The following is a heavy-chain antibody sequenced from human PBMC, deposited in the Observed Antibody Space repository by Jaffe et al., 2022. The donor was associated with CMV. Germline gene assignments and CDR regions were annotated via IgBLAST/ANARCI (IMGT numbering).Heavy chain of an antibody. D-gene: IGHD3-16*01. CDR3: AKDRGGHTYGFDK. J-gene: IGHJ4*02. Sequence: EVQLLESGGGLIQPGGSLEVSCVASGFTFSTYVMSWVRQAPGQGLQWVATISGSGDSTHYAESVKGRLFISRDNARSTLYLQMNSLRVEDTAVYFCAKDRGGHTYGFDKWGQGILVTVSS. V-gene: IGHV3-23*01. CDR2: ISGSGDST. CDR1: GFTFSTYV.